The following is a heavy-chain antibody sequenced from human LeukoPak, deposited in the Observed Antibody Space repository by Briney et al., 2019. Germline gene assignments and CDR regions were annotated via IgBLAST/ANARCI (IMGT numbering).Heavy chain of an antibody. V-gene: IGHV3-23*01. J-gene: IGHJ4*02. D-gene: IGHD5-18*01. CDR1: GFTFSSYA. Sequence: GGSLRLSCAASGFTFSSYAMSWVRQAPGKGLEWVSAISGSGGSTYYADSVKGRFTISRDNSKNTVYLQMNSLRVEDTAVYYCARDGYNYDFDCWGQGTLVTVSS. CDR2: ISGSGGST. CDR3: ARDGYNYDFDC.